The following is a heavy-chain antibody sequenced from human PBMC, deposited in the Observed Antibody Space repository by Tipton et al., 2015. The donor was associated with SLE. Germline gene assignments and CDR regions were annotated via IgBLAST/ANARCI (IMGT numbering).Heavy chain of an antibody. CDR2: ISSISSYI. V-gene: IGHV3-21*01. CDR1: GFTFSSYS. Sequence: GSLRLSCAASGFTFSSYSMNWVRQAPGKGLEWVSSISSISSYIYYADSVKGRFTSSRDNAKNSLYLQMNSLRAEDTAVYYCAKDSHIEGSFDYWGQGTLVTVSS. D-gene: IGHD3-10*01. J-gene: IGHJ4*02. CDR3: AKDSHIEGSFDY.